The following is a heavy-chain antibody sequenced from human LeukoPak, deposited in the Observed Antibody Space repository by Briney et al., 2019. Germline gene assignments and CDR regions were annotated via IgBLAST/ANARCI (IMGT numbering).Heavy chain of an antibody. D-gene: IGHD2-2*01. J-gene: IGHJ4*02. CDR1: GYTFSTYY. V-gene: IGHV1-46*01. CDR3: ARDLSSSCYLHY. Sequence: ASVKVSCKASGYTFSTYYMHWVRQAPGQGLEWMGIINPSGGSTSYAQKFQGRVTMTRDTSTSTVYMELSGLRSEDTAVYYCARDLSSSCYLHYWGQGTLVTVSP. CDR2: INPSGGST.